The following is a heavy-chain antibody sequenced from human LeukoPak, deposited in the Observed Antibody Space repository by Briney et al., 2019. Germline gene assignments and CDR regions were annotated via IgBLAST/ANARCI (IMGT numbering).Heavy chain of an antibody. CDR3: ARSGSYYHYYYYMDV. CDR2: INPNSGGT. V-gene: IGHV1-2*02. Sequence: GASVKVTCKSSGYTFTCYYLHWLRPAPAQGLEWMGGINPNSGGTNYAQKFQGRVTMTRDTSISTAYMELSRLRSDDTAVYYRARSGSYYHYYYYMDVWGKGTTVTVSS. D-gene: IGHD1-26*01. CDR1: GYTFTCYY. J-gene: IGHJ6*03.